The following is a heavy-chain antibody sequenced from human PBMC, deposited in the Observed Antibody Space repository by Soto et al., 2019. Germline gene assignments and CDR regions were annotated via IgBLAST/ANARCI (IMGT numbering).Heavy chain of an antibody. D-gene: IGHD5-12*01. CDR2: IYYSGST. J-gene: IGHJ4*02. V-gene: IGHV4-59*08. CDR3: ARQGVATSLDY. CDR1: GGSISSYY. Sequence: SETLSLTCTVSGGSISSYYWSWIRQPPGKGLEWIGYIYYSGSTNYNPSLKSRVTISVDTSKNQFSRKLSSVTAADTAVYYCARQGVATSLDYWGQGTLVTVSS.